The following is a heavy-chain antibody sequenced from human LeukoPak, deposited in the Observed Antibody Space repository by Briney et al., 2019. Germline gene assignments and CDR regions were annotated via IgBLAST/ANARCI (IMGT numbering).Heavy chain of an antibody. D-gene: IGHD2-21*02. J-gene: IGHJ6*03. Sequence: GGSLRLSCAASGFTFSEYYITWIRQAPGKGLEWISYITSSSSTIYYADSVKGRFTISRDNAKNSLYLQMNSLRAEDTAVYYCARGTTALMDVWGKGTTVTVSS. CDR1: GFTFSEYY. CDR3: ARGTTALMDV. V-gene: IGHV3-11*04. CDR2: ITSSSSTI.